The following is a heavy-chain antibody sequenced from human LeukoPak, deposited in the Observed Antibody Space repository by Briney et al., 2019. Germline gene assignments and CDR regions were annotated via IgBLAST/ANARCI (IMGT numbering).Heavy chain of an antibody. D-gene: IGHD3-16*02. CDR1: GFTFSGYG. CDR2: IKQDGSEK. V-gene: IGHV3-7*01. CDR3: ARGGMITFGGVIVLDY. J-gene: IGHJ4*02. Sequence: GGSLRLSCAASGFTFSGYGMHWVRQAPGKGLEWVANIKQDGSEKYYGDSVKGRFTISRDNGKNSLDLQMNSLRVEDTAVYYCARGGMITFGGVIVLDYWGQGTLVTVSS.